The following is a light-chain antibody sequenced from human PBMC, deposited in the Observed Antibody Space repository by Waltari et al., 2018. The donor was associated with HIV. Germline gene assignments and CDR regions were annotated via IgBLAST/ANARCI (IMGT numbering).Light chain of an antibody. CDR2: QDN. J-gene: IGLJ3*02. CDR3: QAWGSTTSGV. V-gene: IGLV3-1*01. Sequence: SYEVTQTPSVAVSPGQPATITCSGYVLGDKYLCWYQQKPGQSPLLVIYQDNKRPSGIPERFSGSSSGHTATLTISGTLPMDEADYYCQAWGSTTSGVFGRGTRLTVL. CDR1: VLGDKY.